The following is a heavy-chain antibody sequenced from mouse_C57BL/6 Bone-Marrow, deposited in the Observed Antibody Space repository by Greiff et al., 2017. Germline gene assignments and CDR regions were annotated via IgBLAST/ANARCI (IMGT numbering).Heavy chain of an antibody. CDR1: GYTFTSYW. CDR2: IYPGSGST. J-gene: IGHJ1*03. CDR3: ARPYYSNYWYFDV. V-gene: IGHV1-55*01. Sequence: QVQLQQPGAELVKPGASVKMSCKASGYTFTSYWITWVKQRPGQGLEWIGDIYPGSGSTNYNEKFKSKATLTVDTSSSTAYMPLSSLTSEYSAVYYGARPYYSNYWYFDVWGTGTTVTVSS. D-gene: IGHD2-5*01.